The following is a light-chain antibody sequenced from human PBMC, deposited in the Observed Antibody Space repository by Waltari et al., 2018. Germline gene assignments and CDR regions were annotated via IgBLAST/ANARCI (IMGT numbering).Light chain of an antibody. V-gene: IGKV3-15*01. CDR1: QNVSSN. CDR2: GVS. J-gene: IGKJ2*01. Sequence: EIVMTQSPVTLSVSPGERATLSCRASQNVSSNLAWHQQRPGQAPRLLIYGVSARATGIPARCSGSGYGTEFTLTISSLQSEDFAVYYCQQYNNWPPYTFGQGTKLEIK. CDR3: QQYNNWPPYT.